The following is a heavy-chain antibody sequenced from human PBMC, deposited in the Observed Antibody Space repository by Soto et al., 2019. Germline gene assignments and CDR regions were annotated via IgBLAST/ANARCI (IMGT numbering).Heavy chain of an antibody. CDR2: ISSTSAYT. V-gene: IGHV3-11*05. J-gene: IGHJ4*02. CDR3: ARDPSRRSPPDY. CDR1: GFTFSDYY. Sequence: QVQLVESGGGLVKPGGSLRLSCTASGFTFSDYYMNWFRQAPGKGLEWVSYISSTSAYTKYADSVKGRFTISRDNAENLLYLQMDGLRDEDTAVYYCARDPSRRSPPDYWGQGTLVTVSS.